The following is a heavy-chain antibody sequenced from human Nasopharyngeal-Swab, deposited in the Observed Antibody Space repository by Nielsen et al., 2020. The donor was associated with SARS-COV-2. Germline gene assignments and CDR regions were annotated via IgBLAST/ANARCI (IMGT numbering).Heavy chain of an antibody. Sequence: KVSCKGSGYSFTSYWIGWVRQMPGKGLEWMGIIYSGDSDTRYSPSFQGQVTISADKSISTAYLQWSSLKASDTAMYYCARRRYYDSSGYYHKSAFDIWGQGTMVTVSS. CDR3: ARRRYYDSSGYYHKSAFDI. D-gene: IGHD3-22*01. V-gene: IGHV5-51*01. J-gene: IGHJ3*02. CDR2: IYSGDSDT. CDR1: GYSFTSYW.